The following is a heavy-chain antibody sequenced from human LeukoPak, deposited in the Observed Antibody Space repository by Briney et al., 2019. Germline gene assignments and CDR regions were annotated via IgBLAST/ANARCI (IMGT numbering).Heavy chain of an antibody. D-gene: IGHD1-26*01. CDR3: AKKWGVGTTTLDYFDY. V-gene: IGHV3-23*01. Sequence: GGSLRLSCAASGFTVSSNYMSWVRQAPGKGLEWVSGISGSGGSTYYADSVKGRFTISRDNSKNTLYLQMNSLTDEDTAVYYCAKKWGVGTTTLDYFDYWGQGTLVTVSS. CDR1: GFTVSSNY. J-gene: IGHJ4*02. CDR2: ISGSGGST.